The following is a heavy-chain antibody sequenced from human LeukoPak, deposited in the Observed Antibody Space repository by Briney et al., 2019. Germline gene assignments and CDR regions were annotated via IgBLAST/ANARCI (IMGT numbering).Heavy chain of an antibody. CDR3: ARESSSSWYFDY. CDR1: GGSISSYY. CDR2: IYYSGST. D-gene: IGHD6-13*01. J-gene: IGHJ4*02. V-gene: IGHV4-59*12. Sequence: SETLSLTCTVSGGSISSYYWSWIRQPPGKGLEWIGYIYYSGSTNYNPSLKSRVTILVDTSKNQFSLKLSSVTAADTAVYYCARESSSSWYFDYWGQGTLVTVSS.